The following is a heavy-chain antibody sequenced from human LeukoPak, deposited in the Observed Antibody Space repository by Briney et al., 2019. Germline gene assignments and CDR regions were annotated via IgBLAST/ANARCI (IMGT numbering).Heavy chain of an antibody. V-gene: IGHV3-33*01. J-gene: IGHJ3*01. CDR1: GFTFSSYG. Sequence: GRSLRLSCAASGFTFSSYGMHWVRQAPGKGLEWVAVIWYDGSNKYYADYGKGRFTISRDNSKNTLYLQMNSLRVEDTAVYYCASDPFNIAAHDAFNFWGQGRAVTVSS. D-gene: IGHD2-21*01. CDR3: ASDPFNIAAHDAFNF. CDR2: IWYDGSNK.